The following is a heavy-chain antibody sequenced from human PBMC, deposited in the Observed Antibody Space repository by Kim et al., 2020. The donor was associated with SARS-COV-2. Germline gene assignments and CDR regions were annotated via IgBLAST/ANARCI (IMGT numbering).Heavy chain of an antibody. CDR3: ASPSYYGGNSRAFDI. J-gene: IGHJ3*02. Sequence: GGSLRLSCAASGFTFSSYEMNWVRQAPGKGLEWVSYISSSGSTIYYADSVKGRFTISRDNAKNSLYLQMNSLRAEDTAVYYCASPSYYGGNSRAFDIWGQGTMVTVSS. CDR1: GFTFSSYE. CDR2: ISSSGSTI. V-gene: IGHV3-48*03. D-gene: IGHD4-17*01.